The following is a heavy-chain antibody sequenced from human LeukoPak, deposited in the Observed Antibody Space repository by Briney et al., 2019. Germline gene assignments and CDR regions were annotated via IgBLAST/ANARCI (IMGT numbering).Heavy chain of an antibody. CDR3: TGNYYGSGSYADFDY. J-gene: IGHJ4*02. D-gene: IGHD3-10*01. V-gene: IGHV3-73*01. CDR1: GFTFSGSA. CDR2: IRSTANGYAT. Sequence: HPGGSLRLSCAASGFTFSGSALHWVRQASGKVLEWVGRIRSTANGYATAYAASVKGRFTISRDDSKNTAYLQMDSLKTEDTAVYYCTGNYYGSGSYADFDYWGQGTLVTVSS.